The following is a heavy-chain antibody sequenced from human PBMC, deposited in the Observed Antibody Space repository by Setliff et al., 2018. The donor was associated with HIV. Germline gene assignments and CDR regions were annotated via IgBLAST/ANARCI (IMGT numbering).Heavy chain of an antibody. J-gene: IGHJ4*02. CDR1: GGSIRSSSYY. V-gene: IGHV4-39*07. CDR3: ARAAIAAAGPGDY. CDR2: IYYSGST. D-gene: IGHD6-13*01. Sequence: SETLSLTCTVSGGSIRSSSYYWGWIRQPPGKGLEWIGSIYYSGSTYYNPSLKSRVTISVDTSKNQFSLKLSSVTAADTAVYYCARAAIAAAGPGDYWGQGTLVTVS.